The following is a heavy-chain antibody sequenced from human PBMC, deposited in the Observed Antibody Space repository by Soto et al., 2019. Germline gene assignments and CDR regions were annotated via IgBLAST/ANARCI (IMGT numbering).Heavy chain of an antibody. J-gene: IGHJ4*02. CDR2: IYYSGST. V-gene: IGHV4-30-4*01. D-gene: IGHD6-19*01. CDR1: GGSISSGDYY. CDR3: ARDDSSGWYGGGFDY. Sequence: QVQLQESGPGLVKPSQTLSLTCTVSGGSISSGDYYWSWIRQPRGKGLEWIGYIYYSGSTYYNPSLKSRVTISVDTSKNQFSLKLSSVTAADTAVYYCARDDSSGWYGGGFDYWGQGTLVTVSS.